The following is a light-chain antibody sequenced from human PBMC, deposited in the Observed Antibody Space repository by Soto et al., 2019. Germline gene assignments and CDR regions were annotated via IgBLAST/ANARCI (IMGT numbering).Light chain of an antibody. CDR3: AVWDDSLSGREV. CDR2: KNN. J-gene: IGLJ2*01. V-gene: IGLV1-47*01. Sequence: QSVLTQPPSASGTPGQRVTISCSGSSSNIGSNYVYWYQQVPGTTPQLVIYKNNQRPSGVPERFTGSKSGSSASLAISGLRSEDEADYYCAVWDDSLSGREVFGGGTTLTVL. CDR1: SSNIGSNY.